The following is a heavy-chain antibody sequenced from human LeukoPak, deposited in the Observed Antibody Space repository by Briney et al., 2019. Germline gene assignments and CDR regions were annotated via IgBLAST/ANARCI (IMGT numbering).Heavy chain of an antibody. V-gene: IGHV4-34*01. CDR3: VKEDYGGNSEHFPH. Sequence: SETLSLTRAVYGGSFSGYYWSWIRQPPGKGLEWIGEINHSGSTNYNPSLKSRVTISVDTSKNQFSLKLSSVTAADTAVYYCVKEDYGGNSEHFPHWGQGTMVTVSS. CDR1: GGSFSGYY. CDR2: INHSGST. D-gene: IGHD4-23*01. J-gene: IGHJ1*01.